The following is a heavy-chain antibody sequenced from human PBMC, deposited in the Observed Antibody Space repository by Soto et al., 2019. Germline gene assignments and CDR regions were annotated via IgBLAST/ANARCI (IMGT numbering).Heavy chain of an antibody. CDR3: ARAEGHYDSSALVTY. J-gene: IGHJ4*02. Sequence: QVQLVQSGAEVKKPGASVKVSCKASGYTFTSYYMHWVRQAPGQGLEWMGIINPSGGSTSYAQKFQGRVTMTRDTSTSTVYMELSSLRSEDTAVYYCARAEGHYDSSALVTYWGQGTLVTVSS. CDR1: GYTFTSYY. D-gene: IGHD3-22*01. V-gene: IGHV1-46*03. CDR2: INPSGGST.